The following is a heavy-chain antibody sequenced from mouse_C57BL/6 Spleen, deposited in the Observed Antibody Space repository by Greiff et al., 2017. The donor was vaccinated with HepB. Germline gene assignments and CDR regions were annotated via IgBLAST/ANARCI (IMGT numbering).Heavy chain of an antibody. D-gene: IGHD2-4*01. V-gene: IGHV5-12*01. Sequence: EVQRVESGGGLVQPGGSLKLSCAASGFTFSDYYMYWVRQTPEKRLEWVAYISNGGGSTYYPDTVKGRFTISRDNAKNTLYLQMSRLKSEDTAMYYCARHLPQIYYDYGYAMDYWGQGTSVTVSS. CDR1: GFTFSDYY. J-gene: IGHJ4*01. CDR2: ISNGGGST. CDR3: ARHLPQIYYDYGYAMDY.